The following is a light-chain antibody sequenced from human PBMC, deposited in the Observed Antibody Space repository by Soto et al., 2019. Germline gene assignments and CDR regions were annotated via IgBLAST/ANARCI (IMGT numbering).Light chain of an antibody. CDR1: QSVSSN. J-gene: IGKJ2*01. Sequence: EIVMTQSQATLSVSPGERATLSCRASQSVSSNLAGYQQKPGKAPRLLTYGASTRATGIPARFSGSGSGTEFTLTISSLQSEDFAVYYCQQYNNWPMYTFGQGTKLEIK. V-gene: IGKV3-15*01. CDR3: QQYNNWPMYT. CDR2: GAS.